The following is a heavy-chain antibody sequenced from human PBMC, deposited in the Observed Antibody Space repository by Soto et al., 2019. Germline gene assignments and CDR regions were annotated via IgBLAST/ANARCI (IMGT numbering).Heavy chain of an antibody. CDR2: IWYDGSKT. J-gene: IGHJ6*02. V-gene: IGHV3-33*01. D-gene: IGHD3-10*01. CDR1: GLTFSNYG. Sequence: QVQLVESGGGVVQPGRSLRLSCAASGLTFSNYGVHWVRQAPGKGLEWVAVIWYDGSKTYYADSVKGRFTISRDNSKNTLYLQMNSLRAEDTAVYFCARDLRSTRLDVWGQGTTVTVSS. CDR3: ARDLRSTRLDV.